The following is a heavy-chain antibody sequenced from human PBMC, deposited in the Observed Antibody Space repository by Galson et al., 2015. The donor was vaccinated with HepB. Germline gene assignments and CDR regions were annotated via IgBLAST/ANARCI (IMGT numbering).Heavy chain of an antibody. CDR2: IEKDGSGT. J-gene: IGHJ4*02. CDR3: AKQAGNFIESWCFDY. D-gene: IGHD2/OR15-2a*01. V-gene: IGHV3-NL1*01. Sequence: SLRLSCAASGFTFSRYGMHWVRQAPGKGLEWVSSIEKDGSGTYSADSVGGRFTISRDNSKNTLYLQLNSLRGEDTAVYYCAKQAGNFIESWCFDYWGQGSLVTVSS. CDR1: GFTFSRYG.